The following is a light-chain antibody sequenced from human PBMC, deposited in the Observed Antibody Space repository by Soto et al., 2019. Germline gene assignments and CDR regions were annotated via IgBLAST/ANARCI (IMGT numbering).Light chain of an antibody. J-gene: IGKJ1*01. CDR1: QSISTG. CDR2: MAS. Sequence: DIQMAQYPSTLSASVGDRVTITCRASQSISTGLAWYQQKPWRARKLLIYMASTLESGVPSRFSGSGSGTEFTLTIGRLQPDDFATYYCRHDNSYLEMFGQGTRVEI. V-gene: IGKV1-5*03. CDR3: RHDNSYLEM.